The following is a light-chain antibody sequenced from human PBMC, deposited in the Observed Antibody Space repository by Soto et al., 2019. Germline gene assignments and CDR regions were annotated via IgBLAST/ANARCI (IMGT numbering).Light chain of an antibody. J-gene: IGKJ1*01. V-gene: IGKV3-15*01. CDR2: DAS. Sequence: EIVLTQSPGTLSLSPGERATLSCSASQSVSSYLAWFQQKPGQAPRLLIYDASTRATGIPVRFSGSGSGTEFTLTISSLQSEDFGVYYCQQNKDWPGTFGQGTKVDIK. CDR3: QQNKDWPGT. CDR1: QSVSSY.